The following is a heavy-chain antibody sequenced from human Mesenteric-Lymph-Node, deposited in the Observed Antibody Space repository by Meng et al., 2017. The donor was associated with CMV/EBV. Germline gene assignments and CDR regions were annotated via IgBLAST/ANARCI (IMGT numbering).Heavy chain of an antibody. D-gene: IGHD6-19*01. CDR1: GFTFSSYG. CDR2: IRYDGSNK. CDR3: AKDSRAVAGLDAFDI. V-gene: IGHV3-30*02. J-gene: IGHJ3*02. Sequence: GGSLRLSCAASGFTFSSYGMHWVRQAPGKGLEWVAFIRYDGSNKYYADSVKGRFTISRDNSKNTLYLQMNSLRAEDTVVYYCAKDSRAVAGLDAFDIWGQGTMVTVSS.